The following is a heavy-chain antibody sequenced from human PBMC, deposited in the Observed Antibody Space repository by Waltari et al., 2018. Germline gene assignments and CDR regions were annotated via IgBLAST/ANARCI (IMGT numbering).Heavy chain of an antibody. V-gene: IGHV4-59*11. D-gene: IGHD6-13*01. CDR3: ARARGYSSSRWFDP. CDR1: GGSISSHY. CDR2: IYYSGST. Sequence: QVQLQESGPGLVKPSETLSLTCTVSGGSISSHYWSWIRQPPGKGLEWIGYIYYSGSTNYNPSLKSRVTISVDTSKNQFSLKLSSVTAADTAVYYCARARGYSSSRWFDPWGQGTLVTVSS. J-gene: IGHJ5*02.